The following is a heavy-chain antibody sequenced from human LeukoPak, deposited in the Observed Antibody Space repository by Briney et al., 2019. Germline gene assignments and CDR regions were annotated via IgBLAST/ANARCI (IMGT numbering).Heavy chain of an antibody. D-gene: IGHD3-16*02. J-gene: IGHJ4*02. CDR3: ARAGYTISSYRFDY. Sequence: PSETLSLTCSVSGGSINSYWWSWIPQPAGKGLEFIGRIYTTGMTNYNPSLKSRVSMSVDTSKNQFSLELRSVTAADTAVYFCARAGYTISSYRFDYWGQGALVTVSS. V-gene: IGHV4-4*07. CDR1: GGSINSYW. CDR2: IYTTGMT.